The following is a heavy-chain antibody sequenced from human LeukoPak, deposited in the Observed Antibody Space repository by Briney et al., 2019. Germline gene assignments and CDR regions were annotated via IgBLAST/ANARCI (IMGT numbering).Heavy chain of an antibody. CDR1: GGTFSSYA. Sequence: ASVKVSCKASGGTFSSYAISWVRQAPGQGLEWMGRIIPILGIANYAQKFQGRVTITAVKSTSTAYMELSSLRSEDTAVYYCARTYYYDSSRYHYPEYCQHSSHGSLVTVCS. CDR2: IIPILGIA. D-gene: IGHD3-22*01. CDR3: ARTYYYDSSRYHYPEYCQH. V-gene: IGHV1-69*04. J-gene: IGHJ1*01.